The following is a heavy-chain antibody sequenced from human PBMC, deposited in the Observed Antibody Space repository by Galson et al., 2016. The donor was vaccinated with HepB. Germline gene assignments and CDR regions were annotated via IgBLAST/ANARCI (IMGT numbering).Heavy chain of an antibody. CDR3: ARDLQVSGLSWFGMSFKRTQEVDAFDI. D-gene: IGHD3-10*01. J-gene: IGHJ3*02. V-gene: IGHV1-18*01. CDR2: ISADNGNA. Sequence: SVKVSCKASGYTFTNYGISWVRQAPGQGLEWMGWISADNGNANYVQKFQDRVIMTTDTSTSTAYMELRSLRSDDTAVYYCARDLQVSGLSWFGMSFKRTQEVDAFDIWGQGTRVTVSS. CDR1: GYTFTNYG.